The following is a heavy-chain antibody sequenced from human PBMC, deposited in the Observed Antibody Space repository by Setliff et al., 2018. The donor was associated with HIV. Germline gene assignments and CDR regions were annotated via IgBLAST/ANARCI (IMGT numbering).Heavy chain of an antibody. V-gene: IGHV4-59*01. CDR2: IYYSGST. Sequence: SETLSLTCTVSGGSINSYFWSWIRQPPGKALEWIGYIYYSGSTNYNPSLKSRLTISVDTSKNQFSLKLSSVTAADTAVYYCARGNYYDSSGYYPGSRGHDAFDIWGQGTMVTVSS. CDR1: GGSINSYF. J-gene: IGHJ3*02. CDR3: ARGNYYDSSGYYPGSRGHDAFDI. D-gene: IGHD3-22*01.